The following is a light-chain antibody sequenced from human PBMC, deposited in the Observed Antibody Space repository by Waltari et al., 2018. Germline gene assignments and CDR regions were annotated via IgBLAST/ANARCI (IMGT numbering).Light chain of an antibody. CDR3: YQHSSGYS. J-gene: IGKJ2*03. CDR1: QSVSSY. V-gene: IGKV3-11*01. CDR2: GAS. Sequence: VILTQSPATLSVSPGDRATLSCRASQSVSSYLAWYQQKPGQAPRLLIYGASSRATGIPDRFSGSGSGTDFTLTISSLEPEDVGVYHCYQHSSGYSFGQGTKVEIK.